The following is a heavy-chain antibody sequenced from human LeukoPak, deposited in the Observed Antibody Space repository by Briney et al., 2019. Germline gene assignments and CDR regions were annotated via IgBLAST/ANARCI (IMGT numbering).Heavy chain of an antibody. CDR2: IYTSGST. Sequence: KPSETLCLTCAVYGGSFSGYYWSWIRQPAGKGLEWIGRIYTSGSTNYNPSLKSRVTMSVDTSKNQFSLKLSSVTAADTAVYYCARDSITMVRGLFDYWGQGTLVTVSS. CDR1: GGSFSGYY. J-gene: IGHJ4*02. V-gene: IGHV4-4*07. CDR3: ARDSITMVRGLFDY. D-gene: IGHD3-10*01.